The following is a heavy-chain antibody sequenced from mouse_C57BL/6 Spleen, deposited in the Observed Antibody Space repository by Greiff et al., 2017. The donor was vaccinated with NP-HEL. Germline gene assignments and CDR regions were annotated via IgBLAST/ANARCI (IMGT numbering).Heavy chain of an antibody. CDR1: GFNIKNTY. Sequence: VQLQQSVAELVRPGASVKLSCTASGFNIKNTYMHWVKQRPEQGLEWIGRIDPANGNTTYAPKFQGKATLTADTSSNTAYLLLSRLTSEDTAVEYCSEGSNYYYAMDDWGQGTTVTVAS. J-gene: IGHJ4*01. CDR2: IDPANGNT. CDR3: SEGSNYYYAMDD. D-gene: IGHD2-5*01. V-gene: IGHV14-3*01.